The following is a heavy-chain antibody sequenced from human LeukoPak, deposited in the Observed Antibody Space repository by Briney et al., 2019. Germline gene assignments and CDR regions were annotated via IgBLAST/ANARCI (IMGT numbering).Heavy chain of an antibody. D-gene: IGHD5-12*01. Sequence: GASVKVSCKASGYTFNTYGVIWVRQAPGKGFEWLGWISGQHGKTTYPQKFQDRVRMTTDTSTSTAYMELRSLRSEDTAVYYCARVMGLRSGHSFKYWGQGTLVTVSS. CDR2: ISGQHGKT. J-gene: IGHJ4*02. CDR3: ARVMGLRSGHSFKY. CDR1: GYTFNTYG. V-gene: IGHV1-18*01.